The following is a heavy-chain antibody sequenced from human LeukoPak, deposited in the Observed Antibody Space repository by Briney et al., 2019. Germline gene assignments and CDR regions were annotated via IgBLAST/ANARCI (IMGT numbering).Heavy chain of an antibody. D-gene: IGHD3-22*01. CDR2: IYTSGST. CDR1: GGSFSGYY. J-gene: IGHJ4*02. Sequence: PSETLSLTCAVYGGSFSGYYWSWIRQPAGKGLEWIGRIYTSGSTNYNPSLKSRVTISVDTSKNQFSLKLSSVTAADTAVYYCARDGDSSGYYFDYWGQGTLVTVSS. CDR3: ARDGDSSGYYFDY. V-gene: IGHV4-4*07.